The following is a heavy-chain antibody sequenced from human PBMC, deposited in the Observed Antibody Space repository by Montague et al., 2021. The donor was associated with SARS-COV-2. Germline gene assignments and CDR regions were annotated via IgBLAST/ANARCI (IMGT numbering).Heavy chain of an antibody. J-gene: IGHJ4*02. CDR1: GASFSTGAYY. CDR2: IYYSGTI. CDR3: ATSSGSGSLGFDY. V-gene: IGHV4-31*03. Sequence: TLSLTCTVYGASFSTGAYYWSWIRQHPEKGLEWIGYIYYSGTIYYTLSLKSRVTISLATSNNYSSLKLSSVTAADTAVYYCATSSGSGSLGFDYWGQGTLVLVSS. D-gene: IGHD3-10*01.